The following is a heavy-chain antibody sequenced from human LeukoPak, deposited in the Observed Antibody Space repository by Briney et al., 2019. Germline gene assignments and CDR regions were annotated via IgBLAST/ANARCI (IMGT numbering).Heavy chain of an antibody. J-gene: IGHJ5*02. V-gene: IGHV4-34*01. CDR1: GYSFSDYY. D-gene: IGHD4-17*01. CDR2: INHRAST. Sequence: SETLSLTCAVYGYSFSDYYWNWIRQPPGKGLEWIGEINHRASTNYNPSLKSRVTISVDTSKNQFSLKLSSVTAADTAVYYCARSTVTTFFGWFDPWGQGTLVTVSS. CDR3: ARSTVTTFFGWFDP.